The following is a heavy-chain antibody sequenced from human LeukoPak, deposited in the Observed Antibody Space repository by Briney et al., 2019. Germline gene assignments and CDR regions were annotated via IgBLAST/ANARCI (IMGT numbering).Heavy chain of an antibody. CDR2: ISCSGST. CDR3: ARVTPGYTGGGADYYYMDV. J-gene: IGHJ6*03. D-gene: IGHD6-25*01. V-gene: IGHV4-30-4*08. CDR1: GGSVSSGYHY. Sequence: SETLSLTCTVSGGSVSSGYHYWSWIRQPPGKNLEWIGYISCSGSTSYNPSLESRVSISVDTSKNQFSLKLNSVTAADTAIYYCARVTPGYTGGGADYYYMDVWGKGTTVTVSS.